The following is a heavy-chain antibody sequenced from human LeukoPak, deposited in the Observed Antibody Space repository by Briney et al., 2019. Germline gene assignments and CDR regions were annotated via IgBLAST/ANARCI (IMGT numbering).Heavy chain of an antibody. D-gene: IGHD1-26*01. Sequence: SETLSLTCAVYGGSFSGYYWSWIRQPPGKGLEWIGEINHSGSTNYNPSLKSRVTISVDTSKNQFSLKLSSVTAADTAVYYCARLLSGSYREWGQGTLVTVSS. CDR3: ARLLSGSYRE. V-gene: IGHV4-34*01. CDR2: INHSGST. CDR1: GGSFSGYY. J-gene: IGHJ4*02.